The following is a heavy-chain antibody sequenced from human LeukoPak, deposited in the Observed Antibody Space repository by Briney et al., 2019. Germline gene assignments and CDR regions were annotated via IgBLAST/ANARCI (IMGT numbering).Heavy chain of an antibody. CDR2: IWYDGGDK. Sequence: GTSLRLSCAASGFIFSSYGMHWVRQAPGKGLEWVAVIWYDGGDKYYADSVKGRFTISRDNSKNTLYLQMTSLRAEDTAVYYCATDRGWRTSGYYLYYFEYWGQGTLVTFSS. CDR1: GFIFSSYG. CDR3: ATDRGWRTSGYYLYYFEY. J-gene: IGHJ4*02. V-gene: IGHV3-33*03. D-gene: IGHD3-3*01.